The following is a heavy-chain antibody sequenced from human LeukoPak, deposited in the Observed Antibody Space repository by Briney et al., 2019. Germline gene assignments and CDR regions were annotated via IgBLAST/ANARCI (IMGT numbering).Heavy chain of an antibody. CDR2: ISAYNGNT. J-gene: IGHJ4*02. Sequence: GASVKVSCKASGDTFSRYSISWVRQAPGQGLEWMGWISAYNGNTNYAQKLQGRVTMTTDTSTSTAYMELRSLRSDDTAVYYCARMGYCSSTSCYIDTYWGQGTLVTVSS. CDR3: ARMGYCSSTSCYIDTY. V-gene: IGHV1-18*01. D-gene: IGHD2-2*02. CDR1: GDTFSRYS.